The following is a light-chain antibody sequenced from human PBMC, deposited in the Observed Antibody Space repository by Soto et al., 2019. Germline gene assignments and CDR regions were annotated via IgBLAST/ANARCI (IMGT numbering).Light chain of an antibody. V-gene: IGKV3-11*01. Sequence: IVFPHSPATLSLSPGEIATLSGRGIHSLNSYLAWYQQKPGQAPRLLISDASKRATGIPARFSGSGSGTDFTLTISNLEPEDFAVYYCQHRRNWPTFGQGTRLEIK. CDR2: DAS. J-gene: IGKJ5*01. CDR3: QHRRNWPT. CDR1: HSLNSY.